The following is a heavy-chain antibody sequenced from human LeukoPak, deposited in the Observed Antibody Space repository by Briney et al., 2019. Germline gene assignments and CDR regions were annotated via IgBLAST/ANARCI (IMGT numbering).Heavy chain of an antibody. CDR2: ICSRSNTI. Sequence: GGSLRLSCAASGFTFSSYSMNWVRQAPGKGLEWVSYICSRSNTIYYADSVKVRFTVSRDNAKNSLYLQMNSLRADDTALYYCARESITGDRDFDYWGQGTLVTVSS. CDR1: GFTFSSYS. D-gene: IGHD7-27*01. V-gene: IGHV3-48*01. J-gene: IGHJ4*02. CDR3: ARESITGDRDFDY.